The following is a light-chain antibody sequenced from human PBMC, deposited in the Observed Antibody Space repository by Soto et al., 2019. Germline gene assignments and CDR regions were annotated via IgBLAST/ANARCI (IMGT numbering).Light chain of an antibody. CDR2: GAS. J-gene: IGKJ1*01. CDR1: QSVSSY. Sequence: EIVLTQSPATLSLSPGERATLSCWASQSVSSYLAWYQHKPGQAPTLLIYGASIRAAGIPDRFSGSGSGTDFTLTIRRLEPEDFAVYYCQQYGSSPRTFGQGTKVEIK. CDR3: QQYGSSPRT. V-gene: IGKV3-20*01.